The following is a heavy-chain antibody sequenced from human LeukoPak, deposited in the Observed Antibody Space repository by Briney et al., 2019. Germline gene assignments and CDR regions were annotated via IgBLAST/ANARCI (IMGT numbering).Heavy chain of an antibody. CDR3: ARGIPGYFGTSGYYYEF. D-gene: IGHD3-22*01. Sequence: TSETLSLTCTVSGGSIRSSTDYWGWIRQPPGKGLEWIGEIHHSESTNFNPSLKSRVTISVDKSKNHFSLSLTSVSAADTAVYYCARGIPGYFGTSGYYYEFWGQGILVTVSS. V-gene: IGHV4-39*07. CDR1: GGSIRSSTDY. J-gene: IGHJ4*02. CDR2: IHHSEST.